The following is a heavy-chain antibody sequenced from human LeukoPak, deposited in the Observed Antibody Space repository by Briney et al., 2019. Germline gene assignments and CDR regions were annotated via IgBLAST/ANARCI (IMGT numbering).Heavy chain of an antibody. Sequence: ASVKVSCKASGYTFTGYYMHWVGQAPGQELEWMGWINPYSGGTNYAQKFQGRVNMTRDTSISTAYMELSTLKSDNTAVYYCARNFYFGSSGYYHYWGQGTLVTVSS. D-gene: IGHD3-22*01. CDR1: GYTFTGYY. CDR3: ARNFYFGSSGYYHY. V-gene: IGHV1-2*02. CDR2: INPYSGGT. J-gene: IGHJ4*02.